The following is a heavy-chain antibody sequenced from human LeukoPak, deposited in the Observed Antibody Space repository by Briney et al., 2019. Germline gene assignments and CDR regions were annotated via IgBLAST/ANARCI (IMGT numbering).Heavy chain of an antibody. D-gene: IGHD5-12*01. V-gene: IGHV3-74*01. J-gene: IGHJ4*02. CDR2: VNSDGSGT. Sequence: GGSLRLSCAASGFTFSSYWMRWVRQAPGKGLVWVSRVNSDGSGTTYADSVKGRFTISRDNAKNTLYLQMNSLRAEDTAVYYCARESKYSGYPFDYWGQGTLVTVSS. CDR3: ARESKYSGYPFDY. CDR1: GFTFSSYW.